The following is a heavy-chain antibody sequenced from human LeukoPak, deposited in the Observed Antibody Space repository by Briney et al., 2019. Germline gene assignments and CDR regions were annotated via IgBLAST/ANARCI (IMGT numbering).Heavy chain of an antibody. CDR2: ISGSGGST. Sequence: WGYLTLSSAASGFTFSSYAMSWVRQAPGKGLEWVSTISGSGGSTYYADSVKGRFTISRDNSKNTMYLQMNSLRAEDTAVYYCAKDTGIAVAGPPLHWGQGTLVTVAS. J-gene: IGHJ4*02. CDR3: AKDTGIAVAGPPLH. V-gene: IGHV3-23*01. CDR1: GFTFSSYA. D-gene: IGHD6-19*01.